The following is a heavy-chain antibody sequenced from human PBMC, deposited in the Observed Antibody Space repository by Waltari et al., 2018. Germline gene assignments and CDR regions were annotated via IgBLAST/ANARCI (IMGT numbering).Heavy chain of an antibody. D-gene: IGHD3-10*01. V-gene: IGHV3-23*04. CDR3: ATSPRYVGYAFDI. J-gene: IGHJ3*02. CDR2: ISGSGGST. CDR1: GFTFSSYA. Sequence: EVQLVESGGGLVQPGGSLRLSCAASGFTFSSYAMSWVRRAPGKGLEWVSAISGSGGSTYYADSVKGRFTISRDNSKNTLYLQMNSLRAEDMAVYYCATSPRYVGYAFDIWGQGTMVTVSS.